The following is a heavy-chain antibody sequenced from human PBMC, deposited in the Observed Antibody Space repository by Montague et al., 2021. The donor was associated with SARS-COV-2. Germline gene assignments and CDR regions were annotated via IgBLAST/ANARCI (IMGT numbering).Heavy chain of an antibody. CDR3: ARQSGRLWGIAVAGAFDY. CDR1: GGSISSYY. Sequence: SETLSLICTVSGGSISSYYWSWIRQPPGKGLEWIGYTYYSGSTNYNPSLKSRVTISVDTSKNQFSLKLSSVTAADTAVYYCARQSGRLWGIAVAGAFDYWGQGTLVTVSS. J-gene: IGHJ4*02. CDR2: TYYSGST. D-gene: IGHD6-19*01. V-gene: IGHV4-59*08.